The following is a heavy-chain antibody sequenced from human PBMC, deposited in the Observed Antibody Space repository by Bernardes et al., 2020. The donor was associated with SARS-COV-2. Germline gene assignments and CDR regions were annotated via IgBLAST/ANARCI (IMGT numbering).Heavy chain of an antibody. J-gene: IGHJ4*02. CDR3: TTDPITVLNETPFDY. CDR1: GFTFSNAW. D-gene: IGHD1-1*01. V-gene: IGHV3-15*01. CDR2: IKSKTDGGTT. Sequence: GGSLRLSCAASGFTFSNAWMSWVRQAPGKGLEWVGRIKSKTDGGTTDYAAPVKGRFTISRDDSKNTLYLQMNSLKTDDTAVYYCTTDPITVLNETPFDYWGQGTLVTVSS.